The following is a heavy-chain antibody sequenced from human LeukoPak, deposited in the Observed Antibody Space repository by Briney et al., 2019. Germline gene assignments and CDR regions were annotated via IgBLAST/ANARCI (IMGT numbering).Heavy chain of an antibody. J-gene: IGHJ4*02. CDR1: GYTFTCYY. Sequence: ASVKVSCKASGYTFTCYYMHWVRQAPGQGLEWMGWINPNSGGTNYAQKFQGRVTMTRDTSISTAYMELSRLRSDDTAVYYCASPSYHPIQLWDFDYWGQGTLVTVSS. V-gene: IGHV1-2*02. CDR3: ASPSYHPIQLWDFDY. D-gene: IGHD5-18*01. CDR2: INPNSGGT.